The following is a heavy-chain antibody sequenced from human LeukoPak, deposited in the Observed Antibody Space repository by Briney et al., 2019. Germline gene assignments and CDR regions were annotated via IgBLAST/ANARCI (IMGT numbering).Heavy chain of an antibody. CDR2: INDNGANT. Sequence: PGGSLRLSCAASGFTFSSYAMSWVRQAPGKGLEWVSAINDNGANTHYADSVECRFTISRNNSKNTLYLQMNSLRAEDTAVYYCAGWTHVHFDSWGQGTLVTVSS. CDR1: GFTFSSYA. CDR3: AGWTHVHFDS. V-gene: IGHV3-23*01. J-gene: IGHJ4*02. D-gene: IGHD5-18*01.